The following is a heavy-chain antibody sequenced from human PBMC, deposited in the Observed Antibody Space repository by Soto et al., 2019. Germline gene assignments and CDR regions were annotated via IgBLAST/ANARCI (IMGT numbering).Heavy chain of an antibody. CDR1: GYTFTGYY. Sequence: ASVKVSCKASGYTFTGYYMHWVRQAPGQGLEWMGWTNPNSGGTNYAQKFQGRVTMTRDTSISTAYMELSRLRSDDTAVYYCARDFWSDSGYGMDVWGQGTTVTVSS. V-gene: IGHV1-2*02. CDR3: ARDFWSDSGYGMDV. CDR2: TNPNSGGT. D-gene: IGHD3-3*01. J-gene: IGHJ6*02.